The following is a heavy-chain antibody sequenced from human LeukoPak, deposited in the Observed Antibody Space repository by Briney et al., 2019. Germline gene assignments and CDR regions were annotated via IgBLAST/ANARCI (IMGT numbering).Heavy chain of an antibody. D-gene: IGHD5-18*01. V-gene: IGHV3-15*01. CDR2: IKTKTDGGTT. CDR3: TTVGYGGSFDY. J-gene: IGHJ4*02. Sequence: GGCLRLSCAGSGFTFSKAWMSWVRQAPGEGLGWVGRIKTKTDGGTTDYAAPVKGRFTISRDDSKKTLYLQMNSLKTEDTAVYYCTTVGYGGSFDYWGQGTLVTVSS. CDR1: GFTFSKAW.